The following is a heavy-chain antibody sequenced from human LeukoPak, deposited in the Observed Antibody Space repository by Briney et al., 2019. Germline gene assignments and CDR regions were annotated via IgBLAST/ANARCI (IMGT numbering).Heavy chain of an antibody. V-gene: IGHV1-2*02. CDR2: INPNSGDT. CDR3: ASTYSLSPP. D-gene: IGHD4-11*01. CDR1: GYTFTGYY. Sequence: ASVKVSCKASGYTFTGYYMHWVRQAPGQGLEWMGWINPNSGDTNYAQKFRGRVTMTRDTSINTAYMELTGLRSDDTALYYCASTYSLSPPWGQGTLVTVSS. J-gene: IGHJ5*02.